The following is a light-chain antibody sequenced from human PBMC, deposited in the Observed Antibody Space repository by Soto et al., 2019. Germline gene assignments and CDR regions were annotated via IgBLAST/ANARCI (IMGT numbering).Light chain of an antibody. Sequence: EIVMTQSPATLSVSPGEKATLSCRASQSVSNNLAWFQQKPGQAPRLLIYDASNRATGIPARFSGSGSGTDFTLTISSLEPEDFAVYYCQQRSNWLTFGGGTKVDIK. CDR3: QQRSNWLT. J-gene: IGKJ4*01. V-gene: IGKV3-11*01. CDR2: DAS. CDR1: QSVSNN.